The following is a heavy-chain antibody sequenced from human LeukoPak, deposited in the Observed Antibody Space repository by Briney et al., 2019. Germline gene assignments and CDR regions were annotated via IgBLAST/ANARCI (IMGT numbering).Heavy chain of an antibody. CDR1: GFTFSSYG. D-gene: IGHD6-19*01. CDR2: IRYDGSNK. Sequence: GGSLRLSCAASGFTFSSYGMHWVRQAPGKGLEWVAFIRYDGSNKYYADSVKGRFTVSRDNSKNTLYLQMNSLRAEDTAVYYCAKAGVAGTYYYFYYMDVWGKGTTVTVSS. J-gene: IGHJ6*03. CDR3: AKAGVAGTYYYFYYMDV. V-gene: IGHV3-30*02.